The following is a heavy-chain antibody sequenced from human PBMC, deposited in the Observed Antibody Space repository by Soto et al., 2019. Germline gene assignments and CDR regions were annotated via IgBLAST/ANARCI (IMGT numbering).Heavy chain of an antibody. J-gene: IGHJ4*02. CDR2: INPDSGAT. CDR3: ARGDDGTGGDPVPYFAY. Sequence: HEHLVQSGAEVKRPGASLKVSCKASGYSFTGYYIHWVRQAPGQGLEWMGWINPDSGATNYAQNFQGRVTLTSDTSISTASMDLTSLTSDDTAVYYCARGDDGTGGDPVPYFAYWGQGTLVIVSS. D-gene: IGHD2-21*01. CDR1: GYSFTGYY. V-gene: IGHV1-2*02.